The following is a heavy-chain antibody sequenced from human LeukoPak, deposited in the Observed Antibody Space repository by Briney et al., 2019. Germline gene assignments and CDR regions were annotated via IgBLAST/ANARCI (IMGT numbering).Heavy chain of an antibody. CDR2: ISSSSSYI. V-gene: IGHV3-21*01. D-gene: IGHD3-10*01. CDR3: ARSEPTGVWLVY. CDR1: GFTFSSYS. J-gene: IGHJ4*02. Sequence: GGSLRLSCAASGFTFSSYSMNWVRQAPGKGLEWVSSISSSSSYIYYADSVKGRFTISRDNAKNSLYLQMNSLRAEDTAVYYCARSEPTGVWLVYWGQGTLVTVSS.